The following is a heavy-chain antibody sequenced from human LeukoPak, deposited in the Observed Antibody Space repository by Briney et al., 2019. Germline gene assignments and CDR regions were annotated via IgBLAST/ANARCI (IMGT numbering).Heavy chain of an antibody. V-gene: IGHV3-30*02. Sequence: GGSLRLSCAASGFTFSSYGMHWVRQAPGKGLEWVAFIRYDGSNKYYADSVKGRFTISRDISKNTLYLQMGSLRTEDMAVYYCARGYSSSWWGSEYYYYGMDVWGQGTTVTVSS. CDR1: GFTFSSYG. D-gene: IGHD6-13*01. CDR2: IRYDGSNK. CDR3: ARGYSSSWWGSEYYYYGMDV. J-gene: IGHJ6*02.